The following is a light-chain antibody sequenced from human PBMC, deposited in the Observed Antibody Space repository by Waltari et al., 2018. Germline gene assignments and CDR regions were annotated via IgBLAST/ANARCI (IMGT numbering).Light chain of an antibody. CDR2: AAS. V-gene: IGKV1D-8*01. Sequence: VIWMTQSPSLLSASTGDRVTIRCRVSQGISSYLAWYQQKPGKAPELLIYAASTLQSGVPSRFSGSGSGTDFSLTISCLQSEDFATYYCQQYYSFPFAFGQGTKVEIK. CDR3: QQYYSFPFA. J-gene: IGKJ1*01. CDR1: QGISSY.